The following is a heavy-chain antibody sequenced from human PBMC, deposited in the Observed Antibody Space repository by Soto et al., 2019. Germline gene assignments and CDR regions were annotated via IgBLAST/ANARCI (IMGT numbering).Heavy chain of an antibody. CDR2: IYHTGNT. V-gene: IGHV4-4*02. CDR3: ATLPPRIEVRLLPPPT. Sequence: QVQLQQSGPRLVKPSGTLSLTCYVSGGSISSTNWWTWVRQPPGKGLEWIGEIYHTGNTNYNPSVRSRATISVDKSNNELYLNLRAVTAADTAVYYCATLPPRIEVRLLPPPTWGQVILVTVSS. CDR1: GGSISSTNW. D-gene: IGHD1-26*01. J-gene: IGHJ4*02.